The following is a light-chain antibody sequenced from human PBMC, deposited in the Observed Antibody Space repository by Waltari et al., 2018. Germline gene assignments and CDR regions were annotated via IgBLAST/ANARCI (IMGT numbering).Light chain of an antibody. CDR2: GSS. V-gene: IGKV3-20*01. CDR1: QSLTSSS. Sequence: EIVLTQSPGTLSMSLGDSATLSCRASQSLTSSSLAWYQQRPGQPPRLLIYGSSCRATGIPDRFSGSESGTDFTLTISRLEPEDFAVYFCQQYDSSPFTFGPGTKVDLK. CDR3: QQYDSSPFT. J-gene: IGKJ3*01.